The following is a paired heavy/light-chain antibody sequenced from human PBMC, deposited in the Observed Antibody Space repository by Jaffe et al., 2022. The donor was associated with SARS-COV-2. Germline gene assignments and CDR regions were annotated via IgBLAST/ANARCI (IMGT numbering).Light chain of an antibody. V-gene: IGKV1-39*01. CDR2: SAS. CDR1: QTISNY. J-gene: IGKJ2*01. Sequence: DIQMTQSPSSLSASVGDRVTITCRASQTISNYLNWYQQKPGKAPKLLMYSASILQSGVPSRFSGSGSGTDFTLTINSLQPEDFATYHCQQSYSPPYTFGQGTKLDIK. CDR3: QQSYSPPYT.
Heavy chain of an antibody. Sequence: QVQLQESGPGLVKPSQTLSLTCTVSGGSISGTGYYWTWIRQHPGKGLEWIGYVYYSGSTYYTPSLRGRVSISVDTSKNQFFLRLTSVTAADTAVYYCARDRGDSTYWGQGTLVTVSS. D-gene: IGHD2-8*01. J-gene: IGHJ4*02. CDR3: ARDRGDSTY. CDR1: GGSISGTGYY. CDR2: VYYSGST. V-gene: IGHV4-31*03.